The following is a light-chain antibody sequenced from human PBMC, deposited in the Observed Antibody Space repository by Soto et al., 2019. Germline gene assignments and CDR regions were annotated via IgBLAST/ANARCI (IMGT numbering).Light chain of an antibody. CDR3: QQYYSTPWT. Sequence: DIVMTQSPDSLAVSLGEGATINCKSSQSVLDSVNTKNHIGWYQQEPGQPPKLLIYWASTREFGVPDRFSGISPGTDFTLANSGLQADDGAIDYCQQYYSTPWTFGQGTKVEIK. V-gene: IGKV4-1*01. J-gene: IGKJ1*01. CDR1: QSVLDSVNTKNH. CDR2: WAS.